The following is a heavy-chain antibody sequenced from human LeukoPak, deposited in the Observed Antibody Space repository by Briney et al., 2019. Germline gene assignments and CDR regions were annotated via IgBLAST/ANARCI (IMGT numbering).Heavy chain of an antibody. Sequence: GGSLRLSCAASAFTFSDYYMSWIRQAPGKGREWVLYISSSGSTIYYADSVKGRFTISRDNAKNSLYLRMNSLRAADTAVYYFARDRWFATKAFDIWGQRTMVTVSS. D-gene: IGHD3-10*01. CDR2: ISSSGSTI. CDR1: AFTFSDYY. CDR3: ARDRWFATKAFDI. V-gene: IGHV3-11*04. J-gene: IGHJ3*02.